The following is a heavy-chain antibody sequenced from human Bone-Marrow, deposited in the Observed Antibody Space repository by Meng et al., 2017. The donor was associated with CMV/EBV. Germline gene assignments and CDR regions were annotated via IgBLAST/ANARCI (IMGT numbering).Heavy chain of an antibody. CDR3: AKDIVDCSSTSCQYYYYYYGMDV. J-gene: IGHJ6*02. Sequence: GESLKISCAASGFTFSSYGMHWVRQAPGKGLEWVAVIWYDGSNKYYAGSVKGRFTISRDNSKNTLYLQMNSLRAEDTAVYYCAKDIVDCSSTSCQYYYYYYGMDVWGQGTTFTVSS. D-gene: IGHD2-2*01. CDR1: GFTFSSYG. V-gene: IGHV3-33*06. CDR2: IWYDGSNK.